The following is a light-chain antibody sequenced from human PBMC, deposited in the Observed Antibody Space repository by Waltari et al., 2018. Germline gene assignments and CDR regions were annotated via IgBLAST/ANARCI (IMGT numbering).Light chain of an antibody. CDR1: QGVSSN. J-gene: IGKJ1*01. CDR2: GAS. Sequence: EIVMTQSPATLSVSPGERATLSCRASQGVSSNLAWYQQKPGQAPRLLIYGASTRATGIPARFSGSGSGTEFTLTISSLQSEDFALYYCHHYNNWLLWTFGQGTKVEIK. CDR3: HHYNNWLLWT. V-gene: IGKV3-15*01.